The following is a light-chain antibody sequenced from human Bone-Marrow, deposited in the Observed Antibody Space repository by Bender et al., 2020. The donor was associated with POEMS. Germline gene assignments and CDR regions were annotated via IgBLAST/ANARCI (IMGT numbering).Light chain of an antibody. CDR2: EVS. CDR1: TSDIGNYDF. Sequence: QSALTQPASVSASPGQSITISCTGSTSDIGNYDFVSWYQQHPGTAPKLMISEVSKRPSGVPDRFSGSKSGNTASLTVSGLQAEDEADYYCSSYAGTNHLLFGGGTKLSVL. V-gene: IGLV2-8*01. CDR3: SSYAGTNHLL. J-gene: IGLJ2*01.